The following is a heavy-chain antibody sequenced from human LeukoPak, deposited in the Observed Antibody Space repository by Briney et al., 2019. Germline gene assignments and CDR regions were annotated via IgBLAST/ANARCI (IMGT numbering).Heavy chain of an antibody. CDR3: ARSRYCSSTSCYGEYYFDY. J-gene: IGHJ4*02. D-gene: IGHD2-2*01. V-gene: IGHV3-7*03. Sequence: GGSLRLSCAASGFTFSSYWMSWVRQAPGKGLEWVANIKQDGSEKYYVDSVKGRFTISRDNAKNSLYLQMNSLRAEDTAVYYCARSRYCSSTSCYGEYYFDYWGQGTLVTVSS. CDR2: IKQDGSEK. CDR1: GFTFSSYW.